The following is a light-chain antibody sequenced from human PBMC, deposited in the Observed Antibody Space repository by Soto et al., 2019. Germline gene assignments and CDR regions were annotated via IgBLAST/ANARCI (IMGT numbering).Light chain of an antibody. CDR2: DVS. CDR1: SSDVGGYNY. J-gene: IGLJ2*01. CDR3: SSYTSSNTQVI. Sequence: QSALTQPASVSGSPGQSITISCTGTSSDVGGYNYVSWYQQHPDKAPKLMIYDVSNRPSGASNRFSGSKSGNTASLTISGLQAEDEADYYCSSYTSSNTQVIFGGGTKLTVL. V-gene: IGLV2-14*03.